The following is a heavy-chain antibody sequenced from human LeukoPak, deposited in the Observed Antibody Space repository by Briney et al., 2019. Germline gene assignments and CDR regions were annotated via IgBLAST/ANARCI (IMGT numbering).Heavy chain of an antibody. V-gene: IGHV4-59*08. Sequence: SETLSLTCTVSGGSISSYYWSWIRQPPGKGLEWIGYIYYSGSTNYNPSLKSRVTISVDTSKNQFSLKLSSVTAADTAVYYCARRGFVVVVPAAIHNWFDPWGQGTLVTVSS. D-gene: IGHD2-2*01. J-gene: IGHJ5*02. CDR1: GGSISSYY. CDR3: ARRGFVVVVPAAIHNWFDP. CDR2: IYYSGST.